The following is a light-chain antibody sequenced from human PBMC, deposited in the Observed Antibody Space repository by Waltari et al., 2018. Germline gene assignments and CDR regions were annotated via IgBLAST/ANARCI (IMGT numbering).Light chain of an antibody. CDR3: MQTTKGPYS. Sequence: DIVMTQTPLSLPVTPGEPASISCRSSQSLLHSNGNTYLHWYLQKPGQSQRLLNYKLTNRQSGVPDTFTGRGSGTGCTLKISRVEPEDVGVYYCMQTTKGPYSFGQGT. V-gene: IGKV2D-29*02. CDR2: KLT. CDR1: QSLLHSNGNTY. J-gene: IGKJ2*03.